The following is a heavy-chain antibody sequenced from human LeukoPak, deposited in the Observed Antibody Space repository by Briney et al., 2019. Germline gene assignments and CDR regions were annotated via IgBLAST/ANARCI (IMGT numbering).Heavy chain of an antibody. Sequence: MASETLSLTCTVSGGSVSSGSYYWSWIRQPPGKGLEWIGYIYYSGSTNYNPSLKSRVTISVDTSKNQFSLKLSSVTAADTAVYYCARAGGIYDFWSGYYPSNFDYWGQGTLVTVSS. CDR3: ARAGGIYDFWSGYYPSNFDY. J-gene: IGHJ4*02. CDR1: GGSVSSGSYY. D-gene: IGHD3-3*01. CDR2: IYYSGST. V-gene: IGHV4-61*01.